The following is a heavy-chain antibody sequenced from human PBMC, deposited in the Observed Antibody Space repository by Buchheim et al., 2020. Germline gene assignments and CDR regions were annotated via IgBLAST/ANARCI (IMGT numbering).Heavy chain of an antibody. CDR3: ARTYCSGGSCHDAFDI. D-gene: IGHD2-15*01. V-gene: IGHV4-39*01. CDR2: IYYSGST. J-gene: IGHJ3*02. CDR1: GGSISSSSYY. Sequence: QLQLQESGPGLVKPSETLSLTCTVSGGSISSSSYYWGWIRQPPGKGLEWIGSIYYSGSTYYNPSLQRRVTISVDTSTNQFSLKLSSVTAADTAVYYCARTYCSGGSCHDAFDIWGQGT.